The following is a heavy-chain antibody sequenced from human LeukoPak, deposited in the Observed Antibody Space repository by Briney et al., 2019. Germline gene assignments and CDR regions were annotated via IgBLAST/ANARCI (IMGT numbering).Heavy chain of an antibody. V-gene: IGHV3-23*01. CDR2: ISGSGGST. CDR3: AKDIAYSNLSGGAFDI. CDR1: GFTFSSYA. Sequence: GGSLRLSCAASGFTFSSYAMSWVRQAPGKGLEWVSAISGSGGSTYYADSVKGRFTISRDNAKNSLYLQMNSLRPEDMALYYCAKDIAYSNLSGGAFDIWGQGTMVTVSS. J-gene: IGHJ3*02. D-gene: IGHD1-26*01.